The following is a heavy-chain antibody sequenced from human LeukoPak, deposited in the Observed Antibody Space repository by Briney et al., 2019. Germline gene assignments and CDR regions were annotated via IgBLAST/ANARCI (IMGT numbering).Heavy chain of an antibody. CDR3: ARVSLGISAFDI. V-gene: IGHV4-39*07. CDR2: IYYSGST. CDR1: GGSISSSSYY. Sequence: SETLSLTCTVSGGSISSSSYYWGWIRQPPGKGLEWIGSIYYSGSTYYNPSLKSRVTISVDTSKNQFSLKLSSVTAADTAVYYCARVSLGISAFDIWGQGTMVTVSS. D-gene: IGHD7-27*01. J-gene: IGHJ3*02.